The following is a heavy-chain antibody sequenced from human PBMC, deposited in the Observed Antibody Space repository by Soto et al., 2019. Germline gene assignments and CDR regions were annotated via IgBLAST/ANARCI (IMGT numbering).Heavy chain of an antibody. CDR1: GFTFSTCW. CDR2: INQDGSEK. CDR3: ARYANMDV. Sequence: GGSLRLSCAASGFTFSTCWMTWVRQAPGKGLEWVANINQDGSEKYYVGSVEGRFTISRDNAKNSLYLQMNSLRAEDTAIYYCARYANMDVWGKGTTVTVSS. J-gene: IGHJ6*03. V-gene: IGHV3-7*01.